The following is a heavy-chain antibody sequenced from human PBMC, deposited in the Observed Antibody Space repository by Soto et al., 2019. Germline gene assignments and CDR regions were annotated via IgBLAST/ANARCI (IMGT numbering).Heavy chain of an antibody. CDR2: IYYSGST. CDR1: GGSISSYY. V-gene: IGHV4-59*01. Sequence: SETLSLTCSVSGGSISSYYWSWIRQPPGKGLEWIGYIYYSGSTNYNPSLKSRVTMSVDTSKNQFSLKLTSVTAADTAVYYCARAVDYDSVWGSYRPFDYWGQGTLVTVSS. J-gene: IGHJ4*02. D-gene: IGHD3-16*02. CDR3: ARAVDYDSVWGSYRPFDY.